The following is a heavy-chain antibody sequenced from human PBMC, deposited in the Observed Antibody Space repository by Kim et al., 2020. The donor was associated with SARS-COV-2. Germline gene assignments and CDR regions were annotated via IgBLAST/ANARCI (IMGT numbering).Heavy chain of an antibody. D-gene: IGHD5-12*01. V-gene: IGHV1-69*01. CDR3: AGGEDGYNFSDY. J-gene: IGHJ4*02. Sequence: NYAQKFQGRVTITADESTSTAYMELSSLRSEDTAVYYCAGGEDGYNFSDYWGQGTLVTVSS.